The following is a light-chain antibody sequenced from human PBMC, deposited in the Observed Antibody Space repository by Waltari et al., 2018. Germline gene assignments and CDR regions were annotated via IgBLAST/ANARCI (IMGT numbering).Light chain of an antibody. CDR3: NSYAGSSSWV. CDR1: SSDVGFYNY. V-gene: IGLV2-14*03. J-gene: IGLJ3*02. CDR2: DVS. Sequence: QSALTQPASVSGSPGQSITISCTGTSSDVGFYNYVPWYQHHPGKAPKLMTYDVSDRPSGVSNRFSGSKSGNTASLTISGLQAEDEADYYCNSYAGSSSWVFGGGTKLTVL.